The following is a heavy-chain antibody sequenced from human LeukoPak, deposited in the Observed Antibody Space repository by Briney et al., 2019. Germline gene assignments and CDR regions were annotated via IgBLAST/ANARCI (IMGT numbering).Heavy chain of an antibody. Sequence: ASVKVSCKASGYTFTSYGISWVRQAPGQGLEWMGWISAYNGNTNYAQKLQGRVTMTTGTSTSTAYMELRSLRSDDTAVYYCARTPTEYCSSTSKGCYFDYWGQGTLVTVSS. CDR2: ISAYNGNT. V-gene: IGHV1-18*01. J-gene: IGHJ4*02. D-gene: IGHD2-2*01. CDR1: GYTFTSYG. CDR3: ARTPTEYCSSTSKGCYFDY.